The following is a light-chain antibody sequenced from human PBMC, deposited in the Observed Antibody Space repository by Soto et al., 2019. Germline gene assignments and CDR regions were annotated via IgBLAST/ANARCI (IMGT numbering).Light chain of an antibody. J-gene: IGKJ1*01. V-gene: IGKV3-15*01. CDR3: QQYNYWLWT. CDR1: QSVSSK. Sequence: EIVMTQSPATLSVSPGERATLSCRASQSVSSKLAWYQQKPGQAPRLLIYGASTRATGIPARFSGSGSGTEFTLTNSSLQSEDFAVYYCQQYNYWLWTFGQGTKVEI. CDR2: GAS.